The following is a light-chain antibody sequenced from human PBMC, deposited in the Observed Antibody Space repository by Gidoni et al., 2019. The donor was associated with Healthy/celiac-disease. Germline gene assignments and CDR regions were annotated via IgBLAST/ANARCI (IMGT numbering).Light chain of an antibody. CDR2: QAS. V-gene: IGLV3-1*01. CDR3: QAWDSSTDV. Sequence: SYELTQPPSVSVSPGQTASITCSGDKLGDKYACWYQQKPGQSPVLVIYQASKRPSGIPERFSGSNSGNTATLTISGTQAMDEADYYCQAWDSSTDVFGGGTKLTVL. CDR1: KLGDKY. J-gene: IGLJ2*01.